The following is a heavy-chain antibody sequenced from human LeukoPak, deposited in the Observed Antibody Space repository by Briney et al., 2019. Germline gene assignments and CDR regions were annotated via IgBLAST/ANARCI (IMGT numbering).Heavy chain of an antibody. V-gene: IGHV3-15*01. D-gene: IGHD3-22*01. CDR3: TTTYYYDSSPGSFDY. Sequence: SGGSLRLSCAASGFTFSNAWMNWVRQPPGKGLEWVGRIKSKADGGITDYAEPVKGSFTFSRDDSKNTLYLQMNSLKTEDTAVYYCTTTYYYDSSPGSFDYWGQGTLVTVSS. J-gene: IGHJ4*02. CDR2: IKSKADGGIT. CDR1: GFTFSNAW.